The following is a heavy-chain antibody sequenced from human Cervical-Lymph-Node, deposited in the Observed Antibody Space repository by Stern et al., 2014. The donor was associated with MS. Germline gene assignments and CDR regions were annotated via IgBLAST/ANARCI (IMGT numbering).Heavy chain of an antibody. CDR3: ARMGAYCTNGVCYTDYYYYGMDV. J-gene: IGHJ6*02. Sequence: QVTLRESGPALVKPTQTLTLTCTFSGFSLSTSGMCVSWIRQPPGQALEWLALLDWDDDKNYSTSLKTRLTISKDTSKNQVVLTMTNMDPVDTATYYCARMGAYCTNGVCYTDYYYYGMDVWGQGTTVTVSS. V-gene: IGHV2-70*01. D-gene: IGHD2-8*01. CDR1: GFSLSTSGMC. CDR2: LDWDDDK.